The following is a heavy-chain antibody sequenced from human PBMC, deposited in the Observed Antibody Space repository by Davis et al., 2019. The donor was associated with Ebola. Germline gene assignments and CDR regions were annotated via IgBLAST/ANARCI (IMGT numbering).Heavy chain of an antibody. V-gene: IGHV3-11*01. D-gene: IGHD3-10*01. CDR3: AARISMVWGVVYDY. CDR2: ISNSGSSV. J-gene: IGHJ4*02. Sequence: GESLKISCAASGFTFSDSYMSWIRQAPGKGLEWISYISNSGSSVFYADSVKGRFTISRDNAKNSLYLQMSRLRGDDTAVYYCAARISMVWGVVYDYWGQGTLVTVSS. CDR1: GFTFSDSY.